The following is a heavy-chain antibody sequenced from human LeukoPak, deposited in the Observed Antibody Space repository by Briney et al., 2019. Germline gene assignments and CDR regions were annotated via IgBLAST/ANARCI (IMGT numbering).Heavy chain of an antibody. CDR2: ISSSSSYI. CDR1: GFTFSSYS. Sequence: GGSLRLSCAASGFTFSSYSMNWVRQAPGKGLEWVSSISSSSSYIYYADSVKGRFTISRDNAKNSLYLQMNSLRAEDTAVYYCARDRDCSPAYFDYWGQGTLVTVSS. V-gene: IGHV3-21*01. CDR3: ARDRDCSPAYFDY. D-gene: IGHD3/OR15-3a*01. J-gene: IGHJ4*02.